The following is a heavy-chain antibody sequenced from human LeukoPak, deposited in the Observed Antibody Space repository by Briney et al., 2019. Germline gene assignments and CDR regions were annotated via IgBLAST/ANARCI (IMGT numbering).Heavy chain of an antibody. CDR2: IYYSGST. CDR1: GGSISNYF. V-gene: IGHV4-59*01. D-gene: IGHD6-13*01. CDR3: ARGYSTSWYYFVY. Sequence: SETLSLTCTVSGGSISNYFWSWIRQPPGKALEWIGYIYYSGSTNYNPSLKGRGTISVDTSKNHFSLKLSSVTAADTAVYYCARGYSTSWYYFVYWGQGTLVTVSS. J-gene: IGHJ4*02.